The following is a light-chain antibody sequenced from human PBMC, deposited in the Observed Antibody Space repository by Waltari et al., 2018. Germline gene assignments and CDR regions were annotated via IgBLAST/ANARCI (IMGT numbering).Light chain of an antibody. CDR3: QTGGHGTWV. CDR1: SGHSSNI. CDR2: VNSDGSH. Sequence: QLVLTQSPSASASLGASVKLTCTLSSGHSSNIIAWHQQQPEKGPRYLMKVNSDGSHSKGDEIXDRFSGSSSGAERYLTISSLQSEDEADYYCQTGGHGTWVFGGGTKLTVL. V-gene: IGLV4-69*01. J-gene: IGLJ3*02.